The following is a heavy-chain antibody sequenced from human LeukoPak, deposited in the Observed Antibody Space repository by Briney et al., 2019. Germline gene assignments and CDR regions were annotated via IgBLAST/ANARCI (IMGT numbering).Heavy chain of an antibody. CDR3: ARRSRSIYDSSGYPDY. CDR2: ISSSSSYI. J-gene: IGHJ4*02. Sequence: GGSLRLSCAASGFTFSSYAMSWVRQAPGKGLEWVSSISSSSSYIYYADSVKGRFTISRDNAKNSLYLQMNSLRAEDTAVYYCARRSRSIYDSSGYPDYWGQGTLVTVSS. D-gene: IGHD3-22*01. CDR1: GFTFSSYA. V-gene: IGHV3-21*01.